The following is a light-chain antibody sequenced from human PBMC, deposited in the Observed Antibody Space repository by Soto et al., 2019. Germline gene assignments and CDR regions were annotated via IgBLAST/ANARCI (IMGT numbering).Light chain of an antibody. CDR3: QSYDSGLSGSV. CDR2: TNG. J-gene: IGLJ3*02. V-gene: IGLV1-40*01. CDR1: SSNIGAGYD. Sequence: QSVLTQPPSVSGAPGQRVTISCTGTSSNIGAGYDVNWYQHLPVAAPKLLIYTNGNRPSGVPDRFSGSKSGTSASLAITGLQAEDEADYYCQSYDSGLSGSVFGGGTKLTVL.